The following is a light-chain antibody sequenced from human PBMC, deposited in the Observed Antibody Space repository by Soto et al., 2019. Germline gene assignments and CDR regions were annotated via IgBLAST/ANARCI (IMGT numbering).Light chain of an antibody. Sequence: EIVLTQSPATLSLSPGERATLSCRASQSVSSYLAWYQQKPGQAPRLLIYDASNRATGIPARFSGSESGTDFPLTISSLEPEDCAVYYCQQRSNWPVTFGPGTKVDIK. CDR1: QSVSSY. CDR3: QQRSNWPVT. V-gene: IGKV3-11*01. J-gene: IGKJ3*01. CDR2: DAS.